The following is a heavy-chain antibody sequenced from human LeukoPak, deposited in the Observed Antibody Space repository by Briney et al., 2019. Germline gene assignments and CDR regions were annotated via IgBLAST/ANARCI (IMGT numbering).Heavy chain of an antibody. V-gene: IGHV3-23*01. CDR3: AKGGHSSGRYVAVDY. CDR1: GFTVSSSY. D-gene: IGHD6-19*01. J-gene: IGHJ4*02. CDR2: ISGSGGST. Sequence: GGSLRLSCAASGFTVSSSYMNWVRQAPGKGLEWVSTISGSGGSTYYADSVKGRFTISRDNSKNTLYLQMNSLRAEDTAVYYCAKGGHSSGRYVAVDYWGQGTLVTVPS.